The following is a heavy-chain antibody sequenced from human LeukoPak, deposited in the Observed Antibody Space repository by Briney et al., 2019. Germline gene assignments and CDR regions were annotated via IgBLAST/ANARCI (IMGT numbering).Heavy chain of an antibody. Sequence: GESLRLSCAASGFTFSNAWMSWVRQAPGKGLEWVGRIKSKTDGGTTDYAAPVKGRFTISRDDSKNTLYLQMNSLKTEDTAVYYCTTEYYYDSSGDYAFDIWGQGTMVTVSS. CDR1: GFTFSNAW. CDR2: IKSKTDGGTT. CDR3: TTEYYYDSSGDYAFDI. V-gene: IGHV3-15*01. J-gene: IGHJ3*02. D-gene: IGHD3-22*01.